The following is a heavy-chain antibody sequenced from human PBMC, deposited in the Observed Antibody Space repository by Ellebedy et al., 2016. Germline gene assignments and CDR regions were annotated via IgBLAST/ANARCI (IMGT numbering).Heavy chain of an antibody. CDR3: SRDGGGTFYGGFDS. CDR1: GFTFSSYW. D-gene: IGHD3-16*01. Sequence: GGSLRLSCAASGFTFSSYWMHWVRQAPGKGLVWVSRINTDGSSTNYADSVKGRFTISRDNAKNTLYLQMNSLRAEDTAVYYCSRDGGGTFYGGFDSWGQGTLVTVSS. J-gene: IGHJ4*02. CDR2: INTDGSST. V-gene: IGHV3-74*01.